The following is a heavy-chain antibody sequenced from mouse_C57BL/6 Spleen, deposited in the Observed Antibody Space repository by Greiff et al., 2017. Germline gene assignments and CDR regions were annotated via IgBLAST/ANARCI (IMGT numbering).Heavy chain of an antibody. D-gene: IGHD4-1*01. CDR1: GYSITSGYY. J-gene: IGHJ2*01. CDR3: ARGSAWDSFDY. CDR2: ISYDGSN. Sequence: ESGPGLVKPSQSLSLTCSVTGYSITSGYYWNWIRQFPGNKLEWMGYISYDGSNNYNPSLKNRISITRDTSKNQFFLKLKSVTTEDTATYYCARGSAWDSFDYWGQGTTLTVSS. V-gene: IGHV3-6*01.